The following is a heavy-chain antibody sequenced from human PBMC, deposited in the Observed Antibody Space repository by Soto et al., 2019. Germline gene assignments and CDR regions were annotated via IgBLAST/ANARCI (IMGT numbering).Heavy chain of an antibody. V-gene: IGHV3-7*01. CDR1: EFNVMSYW. D-gene: IGHD3-16*01. CDR2: IKEDGSEI. CDR3: ARDIGFDYVN. J-gene: IGHJ4*02. Sequence: LRLSCAVSEFNVMSYWMSWVRQAPGKGLEWVASIKEDGSEIYYLQSVRGRFTISRDSAGNALHLAMNYLSAEDTGVYFCARDIGFDYVNWSQGTLVTVSS.